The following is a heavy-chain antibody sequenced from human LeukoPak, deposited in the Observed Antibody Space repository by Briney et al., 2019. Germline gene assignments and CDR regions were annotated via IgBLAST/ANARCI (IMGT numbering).Heavy chain of an antibody. V-gene: IGHV3-30-3*01. CDR2: ISYDGSSK. CDR1: GFTFSTYA. Sequence: GGSLRLSCAASGFTFSTYAMHWVRQAPGKGLEWVAVISYDGSSKNYADSVKGRFTISRDNSKNTLYLQMNSLTAEDTAVYYCASHIAASGFPFDYWGQGTLVTVSS. CDR3: ASHIAASGFPFDY. J-gene: IGHJ4*02. D-gene: IGHD6-13*01.